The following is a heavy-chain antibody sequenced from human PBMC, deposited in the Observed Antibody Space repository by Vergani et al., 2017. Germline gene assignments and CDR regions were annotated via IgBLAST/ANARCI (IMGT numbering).Heavy chain of an antibody. Sequence: QLQLQESGSGLVKPSQTLSLTCAVSGGSISSGSYYWSWIRQPAGKGLEWIGRIYTSGSTNYNPSLKSRVTISVDTSKNQFSLKLSSVTAADTAVYYCARDHSYDSSGYYVGDGMDVWGQGTTVTVSS. CDR1: GGSISSGSYY. CDR3: ARDHSYDSSGYYVGDGMDV. J-gene: IGHJ6*02. D-gene: IGHD3-22*01. V-gene: IGHV4-61*02. CDR2: IYTSGST.